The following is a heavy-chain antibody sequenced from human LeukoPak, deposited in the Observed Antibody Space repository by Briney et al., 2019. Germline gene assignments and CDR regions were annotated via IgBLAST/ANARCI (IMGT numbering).Heavy chain of an antibody. J-gene: IGHJ5*02. CDR2: INPNSGGT. Sequence: ASVKVSCKASGYTFTGYYMHWVRQAPGQGLEWMGWINPNSGGTNYAQKFQGRVTMTRDTSISTAYMELSRLRSDDTAVYYCARDLRHGRYNSSPFDPWGQGTLVTVSS. CDR1: GYTFTGYY. CDR3: ARDLRHGRYNSSPFDP. V-gene: IGHV1-2*02. D-gene: IGHD6-13*01.